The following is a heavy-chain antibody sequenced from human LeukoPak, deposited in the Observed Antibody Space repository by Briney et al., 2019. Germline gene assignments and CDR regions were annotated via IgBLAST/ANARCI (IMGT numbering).Heavy chain of an antibody. CDR2: IYTSAST. Sequence: PSETLSLTCPVSGDSISSYYWSWIRQPPGKGLEWIGFIYTSASTNYHPALKRRVIISADTSKNQFSLRLSSVTAADTAVYYCAKGRYSTRIDYWGQGTLVIVSS. D-gene: IGHD4-11*01. V-gene: IGHV4-59*01. CDR3: AKGRYSTRIDY. J-gene: IGHJ4*02. CDR1: GDSISSYY.